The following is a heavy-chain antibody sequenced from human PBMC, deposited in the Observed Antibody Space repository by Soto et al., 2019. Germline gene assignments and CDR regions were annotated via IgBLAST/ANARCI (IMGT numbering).Heavy chain of an antibody. J-gene: IGHJ4*02. Sequence: GGSLRLSCAASGFTFSSYGMHWVRQAPGKGLEWVAVISYDGSNKYYADSVKGRFTISRDNSKNTLYLQMNSLRAEDTAVYYCAKGGYYDSSGYYRPRGLDYWGQGTLVTVSS. CDR2: ISYDGSNK. CDR3: AKGGYYDSSGYYRPRGLDY. D-gene: IGHD3-22*01. V-gene: IGHV3-30*18. CDR1: GFTFSSYG.